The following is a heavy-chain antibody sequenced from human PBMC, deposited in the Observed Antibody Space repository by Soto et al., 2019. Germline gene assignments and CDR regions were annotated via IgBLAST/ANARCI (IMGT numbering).Heavy chain of an antibody. D-gene: IGHD6-6*01. J-gene: IGHJ4*02. Sequence: GGSLRLSCAASGFTFSDYYMSWIRQAPGKGLEWVSYITSSGSSIYYADSVKGRFTISRDNAKNSLYLQMNSLRAEDTAVYYCARDKGQLVPADGYWGQGTLVTVPQ. CDR2: ITSSGSSI. CDR3: ARDKGQLVPADGY. V-gene: IGHV3-11*01. CDR1: GFTFSDYY.